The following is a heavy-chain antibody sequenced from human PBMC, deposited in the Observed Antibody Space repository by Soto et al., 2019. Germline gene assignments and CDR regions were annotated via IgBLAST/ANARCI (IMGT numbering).Heavy chain of an antibody. V-gene: IGHV4-59*01. CDR1: GGSISSYY. Sequence: SETLSLTCTVSGGSISSYYWSWIRQPPGKGLEWIGYIYYSGSTNYNPSLKSRVTISVDTSKNQFSLKLSSVTAADTAVYYCARARKNVVVVAADNYYYYYMDVWGKGTRVTVS. D-gene: IGHD2-15*01. CDR3: ARARKNVVVVAADNYYYYYMDV. J-gene: IGHJ6*03. CDR2: IYYSGST.